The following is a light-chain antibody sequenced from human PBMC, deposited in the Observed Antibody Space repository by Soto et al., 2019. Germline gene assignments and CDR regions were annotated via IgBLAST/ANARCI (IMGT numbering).Light chain of an antibody. CDR1: SSNIGAGYE. V-gene: IGLV1-40*01. CDR2: ENN. CDR3: QSSDSSLSGYV. Sequence: QSVLPQPPSVSEAPGQRVTISCTGSSSNIGAGYEAHWYQQVPGTAPKLLIYENNNRPSGVPDRFSGSKSGTSASLAITGLKDEDEDEYYCQSSDSSLSGYVFGTGTKLTV. J-gene: IGLJ1*01.